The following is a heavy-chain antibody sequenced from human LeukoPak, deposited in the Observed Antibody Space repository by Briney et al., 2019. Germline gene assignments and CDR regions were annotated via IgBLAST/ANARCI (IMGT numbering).Heavy chain of an antibody. D-gene: IGHD6-13*01. J-gene: IGHJ5*02. CDR2: FDPEDGET. V-gene: IGHV1-24*01. CDR3: AILGGYSSSNWFDP. CDR1: GYTLTELS. Sequence: GASVKVSCKVSGYTLTELSMHWVRQAPGKGLEWMGGFDPEDGETIYAQKFQGRVTMTEDTSTDTAYMELSRLRSEDTAVYYCAILGGYSSSNWFDPWGQGTLVTVSS.